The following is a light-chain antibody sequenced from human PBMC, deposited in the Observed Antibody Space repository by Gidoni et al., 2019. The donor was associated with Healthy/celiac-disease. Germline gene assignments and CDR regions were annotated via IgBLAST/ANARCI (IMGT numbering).Light chain of an antibody. CDR1: QSVSSSY. V-gene: IGKV3-20*01. J-gene: IGKJ5*01. Sequence: EIVLTQSPGTLSLSPGERATLSCRASQSVSSSYLAWYQQKPGQAPRLLIYGASSRATGTPDRFSGSGSGTDFTITISRLEREDFAVYYCQQYGSSPPMTFGQGTRLEIK. CDR3: QQYGSSPPMT. CDR2: GAS.